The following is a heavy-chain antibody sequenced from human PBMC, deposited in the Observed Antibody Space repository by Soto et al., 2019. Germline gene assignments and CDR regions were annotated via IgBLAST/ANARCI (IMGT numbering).Heavy chain of an antibody. CDR2: IAATSDAE. CDR3: AKYNEAYPVYNGLHL. J-gene: IGHJ6*02. D-gene: IGHD1-20*01. CDR1: GFPFSDSA. V-gene: IGHV3-23*01. Sequence: EVRLLESGGALVPPRGSLRLSCVASGFPFSDSAMNWVRQAPGKGLEWVSIIAATSDAEYYAEYVKGRFTSSRDNSKKTLYLQMNTLRAEDTATYYCAKYNEAYPVYNGLHLWGQGTTVIVSS.